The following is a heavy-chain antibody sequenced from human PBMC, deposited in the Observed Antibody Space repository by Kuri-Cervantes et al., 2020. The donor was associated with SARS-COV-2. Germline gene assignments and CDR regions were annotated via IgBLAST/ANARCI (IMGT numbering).Heavy chain of an antibody. CDR1: GFTFSSYS. J-gene: IGHJ6*03. Sequence: GESLKISCAASGFTFSSYSMNWVRQAPGKGLEWVSSISSSSSYIYYADSVKGRFTISRDNAKNSLYLQMNSLRAEDTAVYYCARDRRISYSNYWGDYYYYMDVWSKGTTVTVSS. CDR3: ARDRRISYSNYWGDYYYYMDV. V-gene: IGHV3-21*01. CDR2: ISSSSSYI. D-gene: IGHD4-11*01.